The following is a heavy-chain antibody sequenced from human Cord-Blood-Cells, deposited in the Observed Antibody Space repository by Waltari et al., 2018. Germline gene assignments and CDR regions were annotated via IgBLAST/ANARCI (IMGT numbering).Heavy chain of an antibody. V-gene: IGHV4-39*01. CDR3: ARRFPYYDFWSGYYDAFDI. Sequence: QLQLQESGPGLVKPSETLSLTCTVSGGSISSSSYYWGWIRQPPGKGLGWIGSIYYSGSTDYNPSLKSRGTISVDTSKNQFSLKLSSVTAADTAVYYCARRFPYYDFWSGYYDAFDIWGQGTMVTVSS. D-gene: IGHD3-3*01. J-gene: IGHJ3*02. CDR1: GGSISSSSYY. CDR2: IYYSGST.